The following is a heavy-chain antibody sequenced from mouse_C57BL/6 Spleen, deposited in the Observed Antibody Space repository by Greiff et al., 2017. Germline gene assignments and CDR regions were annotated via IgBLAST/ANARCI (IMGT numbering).Heavy chain of an antibody. V-gene: IGHV1-64*01. J-gene: IGHJ2*01. CDR3: ANNYCCKQEDD. Sequence: QVQLKQPGPELVKPGASVTLSCNASGYTFTSCWMHWLKQRLGQGLEWIVRIQPNSGSTNYNQKFKSQATITLDKSFCTDYMQLSSLTSDDSAVYCCANNYCCKQEDDWGKGTTLTVSS. CDR2: IQPNSGST. D-gene: IGHD1-1*01. CDR1: GYTFTSCW.